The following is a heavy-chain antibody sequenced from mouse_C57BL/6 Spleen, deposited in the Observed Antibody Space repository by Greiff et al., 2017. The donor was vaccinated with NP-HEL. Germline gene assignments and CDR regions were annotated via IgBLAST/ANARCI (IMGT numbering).Heavy chain of an antibody. CDR2: IRSKSSNYAT. D-gene: IGHD2-1*01. Sequence: EVQLQESGGGLVQPKGSLKLSCAASGFTFNTYAMHWVRQAPGKGLEWVARIRSKSSNYATYYADSVKDKFTISRDDSQSMLYLQMNNLKTEDTAMYYCVREGGLGYYGNHETWFAYWGQGTLVTVSA. CDR3: VREGGLGYYGNHETWFAY. V-gene: IGHV10-3*01. J-gene: IGHJ3*01. CDR1: GFTFNTYA.